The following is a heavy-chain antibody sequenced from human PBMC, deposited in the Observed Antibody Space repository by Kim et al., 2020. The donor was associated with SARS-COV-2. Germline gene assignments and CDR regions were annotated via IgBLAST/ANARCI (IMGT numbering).Heavy chain of an antibody. CDR2: IYPGDSDT. J-gene: IGHJ4*02. Sequence: GESLKISCKGSGYSFTSYWIGWVRQMPGKGLEWMGIIYPGDSDTRYSPSFQGQVTISADKSISTAYLQWSSLKASDTAMYYCARLITMVRGVIITAYPYYFDYWGQGTLVTVSS. CDR3: ARLITMVRGVIITAYPYYFDY. D-gene: IGHD3-10*01. V-gene: IGHV5-51*01. CDR1: GYSFTSYW.